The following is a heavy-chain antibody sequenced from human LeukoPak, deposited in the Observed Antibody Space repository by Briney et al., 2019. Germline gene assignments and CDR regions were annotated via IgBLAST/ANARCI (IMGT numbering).Heavy chain of an antibody. CDR1: GGTFSSYA. CDR2: IIPIFGTA. D-gene: IGHD5-18*01. CDR3: ARDRGYSYGKRGYFDY. J-gene: IGHJ4*02. Sequence: SVKVSCKASGGTFSSYAISWVRQAPGQGLEWMGGIIPIFGTANYAQKFQGRVTITADKSTSTAYMELSSLRAEDTAVYYCARDRGYSYGKRGYFDYWGQGTLVTVSS. V-gene: IGHV1-69*06.